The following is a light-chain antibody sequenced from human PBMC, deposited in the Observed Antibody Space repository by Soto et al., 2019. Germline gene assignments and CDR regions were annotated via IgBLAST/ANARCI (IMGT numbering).Light chain of an antibody. CDR2: GAS. CDR1: QSVSSN. Sequence: EIVMTQSPATLAVSPGERDALSCRASQSVSSNFAWYQQKPGQAPRLLIYGASSRATGTPARCSGSGSGTELTLNISRLQYEDFAVYYCQQYNNWPYTFGLGTKLEMK. J-gene: IGKJ2*01. V-gene: IGKV3-15*01. CDR3: QQYNNWPYT.